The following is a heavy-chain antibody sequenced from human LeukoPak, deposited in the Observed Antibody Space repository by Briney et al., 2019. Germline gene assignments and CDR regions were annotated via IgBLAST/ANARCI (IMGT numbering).Heavy chain of an antibody. CDR3: ARDRRDAFDI. Sequence: PGRSLRLSCAASGFTFSSYSMNWVRQAPGKGLEWVSSISSSSSYIYYADSVKGRFTISRDNAKNSLYLQMNSLRAEDTAVYYCARDRRDAFDIWGQGTMVTVSS. J-gene: IGHJ3*02. V-gene: IGHV3-21*01. CDR1: GFTFSSYS. CDR2: ISSSSSYI.